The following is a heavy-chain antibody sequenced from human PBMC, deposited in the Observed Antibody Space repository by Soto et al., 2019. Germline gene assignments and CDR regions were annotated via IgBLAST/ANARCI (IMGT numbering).Heavy chain of an antibody. CDR1: GGTFSSYT. CDR2: IIPILGIA. V-gene: IGHV1-69*08. J-gene: IGHJ6*02. Sequence: QVQLVQSGAEVKKPGSSVKVSCKASGGTFSSYTISWVRQAPGQGLEWMGRIIPILGIANYAQKFQGRVTITADKSTSTAYMELSSLRSEDTAVYYCARDSKAEGYYYGMDVWGQGTTVTVSS. CDR3: ARDSKAEGYYYGMDV.